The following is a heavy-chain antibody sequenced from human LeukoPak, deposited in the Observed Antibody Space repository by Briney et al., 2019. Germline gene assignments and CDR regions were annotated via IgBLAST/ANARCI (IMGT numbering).Heavy chain of an antibody. CDR2: IYPGDSDT. Sequence: GESLKISCKGSGYSFTSYWIGWVRRMPGKGLEWMGIIYPGDSDTRYSPSFQGQVTISADKSISTAYLQWSSLKASDTAMYYCARPGIAAAGRGPFDYWGQGTLVTVSS. V-gene: IGHV5-51*01. CDR1: GYSFTSYW. J-gene: IGHJ4*02. D-gene: IGHD6-13*01. CDR3: ARPGIAAAGRGPFDY.